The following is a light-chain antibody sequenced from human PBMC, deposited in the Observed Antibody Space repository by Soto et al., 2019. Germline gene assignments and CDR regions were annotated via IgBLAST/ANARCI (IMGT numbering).Light chain of an antibody. CDR2: DVS. CDR3: SSYTSSSSLWV. V-gene: IGLV2-14*01. Sequence: QSALTQPASVSGSPGQSITISCTGTSSDVGGYNYVSWYQQHPGKAPKLMIYDVSNRPSGVSNRFSGSKSGNTASLTMSGLQAEDEADYYCSSYTSSSSLWVFGTGTKPTVL. J-gene: IGLJ1*01. CDR1: SSDVGGYNY.